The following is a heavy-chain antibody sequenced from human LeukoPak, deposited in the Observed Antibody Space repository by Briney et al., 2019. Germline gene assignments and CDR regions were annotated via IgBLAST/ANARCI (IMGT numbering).Heavy chain of an antibody. CDR3: ASSGWVFDY. V-gene: IGHV3-20*04. D-gene: IGHD6-19*01. CDR2: ITWNGART. CDR1: GFTFDDYG. J-gene: IGHJ4*02. Sequence: RSGGSLRLSSAASGFTFDDYGLIWVRQAPGKGLEWVSYITWNGARTHYADSVKGRVTISRDNAKYSLYLEMNSLRAEDTAVYYCASSGWVFDYWGQGTLVTVSS.